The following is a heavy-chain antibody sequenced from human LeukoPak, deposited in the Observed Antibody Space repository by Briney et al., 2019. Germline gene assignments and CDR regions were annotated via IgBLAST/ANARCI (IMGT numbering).Heavy chain of an antibody. CDR2: IYYSGST. CDR3: ARGIIAAWDFDY. D-gene: IGHD3-10*01. V-gene: IGHV4-59*01. CDR1: GGSLSSYY. Sequence: SETLSLTCTVSGGSLSSYYWSWIRQPPGKGLEWIGYIYYSGSTNYNPSLKSRVTISVDTSKNQFSLKLSSVTAADTAVYYCARGIIAAWDFDYWGQGTLVTVSS. J-gene: IGHJ4*02.